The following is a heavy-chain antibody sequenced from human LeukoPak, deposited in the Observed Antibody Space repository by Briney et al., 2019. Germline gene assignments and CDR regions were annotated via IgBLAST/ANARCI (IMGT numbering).Heavy chain of an antibody. V-gene: IGHV3-21*01. Sequence: PGRSLRLSCAVSGFTFSSYSMNWVRQAPGKGLEWVSSISSSSSYIYYADSVKGRFTISRDNAKNSLYLQMNSLRAEDTAVYYCARGIVGDPLGYWGQGTLVTVSS. CDR1: GFTFSSYS. CDR3: ARGIVGDPLGY. J-gene: IGHJ4*02. CDR2: ISSSSSYI. D-gene: IGHD1-26*01.